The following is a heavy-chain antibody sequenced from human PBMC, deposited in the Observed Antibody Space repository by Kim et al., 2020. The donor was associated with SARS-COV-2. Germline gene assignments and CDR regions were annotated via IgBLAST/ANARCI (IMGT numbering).Heavy chain of an antibody. Sequence: GGSLRLSCAASGFTFDDYAMHWVRQAPGKGLEWVSGISWNSGSIGYADSVKGRFTISRDNAKNSLYLQMNSLRAEDTALYYCAKDGVLYSSSSREQYYFDYWGQGTLVTVSS. CDR1: GFTFDDYA. CDR3: AKDGVLYSSSSREQYYFDY. CDR2: ISWNSGSI. V-gene: IGHV3-9*01. J-gene: IGHJ4*02. D-gene: IGHD6-6*01.